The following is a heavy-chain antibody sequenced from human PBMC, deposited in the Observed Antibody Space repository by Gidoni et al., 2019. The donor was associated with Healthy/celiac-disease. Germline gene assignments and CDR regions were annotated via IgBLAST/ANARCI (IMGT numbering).Heavy chain of an antibody. J-gene: IGHJ6*03. V-gene: IGHV4-31*03. Sequence: QVQLQESCPGLVKPSQTLYLTCTVSGGSISSGGYYWSWFRQLPGKGLEWIGYIYYSGSTYYNPSLKSRVTISVDTSKNQFSLKLSSVTAADTAVYYCARAPTQAMVRGVIGYYYYYMDVWGKGTTVTVSS. D-gene: IGHD3-10*01. CDR2: IYYSGST. CDR1: GGSISSGGYY. CDR3: ARAPTQAMVRGVIGYYYYYMDV.